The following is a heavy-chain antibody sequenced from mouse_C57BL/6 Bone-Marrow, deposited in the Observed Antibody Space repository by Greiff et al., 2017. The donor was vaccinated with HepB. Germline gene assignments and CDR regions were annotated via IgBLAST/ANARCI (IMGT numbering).Heavy chain of an antibody. CDR2: IWSGGST. J-gene: IGHJ1*03. D-gene: IGHD1-1*01. CDR3: ARRDYGSSYPWYFDV. Sequence: QVQLQQSGPGLVQPSQSLSITCTVSGFSLTSYGVHWVRQSPGKGLEWLGVIWSGGSTDYNAAFISRLSISKDNSKSQVFFKMNSLQADDTAIYYCARRDYGSSYPWYFDVWGTGTTVTVSS. CDR1: GFSLTSYG. V-gene: IGHV2-2*01.